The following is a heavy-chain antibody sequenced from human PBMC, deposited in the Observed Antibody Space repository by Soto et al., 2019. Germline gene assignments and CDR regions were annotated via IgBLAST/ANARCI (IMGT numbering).Heavy chain of an antibody. CDR2: IYYSGST. CDR1: GGSISSCY. D-gene: IGHD3-3*01. CDR3: ASGTIFGVVSYYYYMDV. Sequence: PSETLSLTCTVSGGSISSCYWSWIRQPPGKGLEWIGYIYYSGSTNYNPSLKSRVTISVDTSKNQFSLKLSSVTAADTAVYYCASGTIFGVVSYYYYMDVWGQGTTVTVSS. J-gene: IGHJ6*03. V-gene: IGHV4-59*08.